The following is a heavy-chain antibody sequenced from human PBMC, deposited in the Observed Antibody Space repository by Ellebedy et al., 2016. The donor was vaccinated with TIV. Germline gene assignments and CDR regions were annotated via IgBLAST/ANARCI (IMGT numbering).Heavy chain of an antibody. J-gene: IGHJ4*02. Sequence: PGGSLRLSCAASGFTVTTNYMNWVRQAPGKGLEWVSVIFSAADGGETHYADSVKGRFTISRDSSKNTLYLQMNSLGAEDTAVYYCARDAAGNGGKLDYWGQGALVTVSS. CDR3: ARDAAGNGGKLDY. V-gene: IGHV3-53*01. CDR2: IFSAADGGET. D-gene: IGHD4-23*01. CDR1: GFTVTTNY.